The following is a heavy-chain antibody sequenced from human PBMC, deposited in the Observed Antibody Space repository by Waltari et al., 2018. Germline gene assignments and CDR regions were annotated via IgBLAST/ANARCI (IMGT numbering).Heavy chain of an antibody. CDR2: IYTSGST. J-gene: IGHJ5*02. CDR3: ARAPTWWLAFVP. CDR1: GGSISSGSYY. V-gene: IGHV4-61*02. D-gene: IGHD6-19*01. Sequence: QVQLQESGPGLVKPSQPLSLTCPVSGGSISSGSYYWRWIRQPAGRGLEWIGRIYTSGSTNYNPSLTSRVTISVDTSKNQSSLKLSSVTAADTAVYYCARAPTWWLAFVPWGQGTLVTVSS.